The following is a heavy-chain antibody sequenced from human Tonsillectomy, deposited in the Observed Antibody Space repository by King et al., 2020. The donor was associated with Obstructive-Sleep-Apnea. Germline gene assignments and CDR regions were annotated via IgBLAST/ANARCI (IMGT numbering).Heavy chain of an antibody. V-gene: IGHV5-10-1*03. Sequence: DVQLVESGAEVKKPGESLRISCKGSGYSFTSSWISWVRQMPGKGLEWMGRIDPTDSYTNYSPSFQGHVTISADKSISTAYLQWSSLKASDTAMYYCARKLQTRYDILTGYDYWGQGTLVTVSS. CDR1: GYSFTSSW. CDR3: ARKLQTRYDILTGYDY. J-gene: IGHJ4*02. D-gene: IGHD3-9*01. CDR2: IDPTDSYT.